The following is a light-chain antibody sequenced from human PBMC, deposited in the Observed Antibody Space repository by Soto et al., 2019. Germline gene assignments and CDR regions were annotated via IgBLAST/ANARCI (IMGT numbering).Light chain of an antibody. J-gene: IGKJ4*01. Sequence: IVVTQSPATLSVSPGERATLSCRASQSVSSNLAWYQQKPGQAPRLLIYGASTRATGIPARFSGSGSGTEFTLTISSLQFEDFAVYYCQQYSNWPPLTFGGGTKVEIQ. CDR1: QSVSSN. CDR3: QQYSNWPPLT. CDR2: GAS. V-gene: IGKV3-15*01.